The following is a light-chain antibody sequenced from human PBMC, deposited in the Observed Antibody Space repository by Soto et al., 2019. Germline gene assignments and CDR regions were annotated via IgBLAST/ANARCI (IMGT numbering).Light chain of an antibody. J-gene: IGLJ1*01. Sequence: QSALTQPASVSGSPGQSITITYTGTISDVADYKYVSWYQQHPGTAPKLIIYDVSNRPSGVSNRFSGSQSGSTASLTFSGLQAEDEADYYCSAYTTSITLYVFGTGTKVTVL. CDR1: ISDVADYKY. CDR2: DVS. CDR3: SAYTTSITLYV. V-gene: IGLV2-14*03.